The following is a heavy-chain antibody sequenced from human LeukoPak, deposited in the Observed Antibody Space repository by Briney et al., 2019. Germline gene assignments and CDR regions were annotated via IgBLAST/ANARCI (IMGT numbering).Heavy chain of an antibody. Sequence: KDSGPPLVKPTQTLTLTCTFSGFSLSTTGVGVAWIRQPPGKALEWLALIYWDDDRRYSPSLKSRLTITKDISKNQVVLTMTNMDPVDTATYYCAYNPQLNYWGQGALVTVSS. J-gene: IGHJ4*02. CDR3: AYNPQLNY. CDR1: GFSLSTTGVG. V-gene: IGHV2-5*02. D-gene: IGHD2-2*01. CDR2: IYWDDDR.